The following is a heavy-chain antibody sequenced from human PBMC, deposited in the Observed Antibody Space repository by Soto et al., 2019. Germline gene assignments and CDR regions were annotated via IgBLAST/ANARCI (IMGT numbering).Heavy chain of an antibody. CDR2: ISYSGTT. CDR1: GGSIISGNHY. V-gene: IGHV4-31*01. CDR3: ARLSITSNGGWFDP. D-gene: IGHD1-20*01. Sequence: QVQLQESGPGLVKPSQTLSLTCTVSGGSIISGNHYWNWIRQHPGKGLEWIGYISYSGTTSYNPSLKSLVTISVDTSKNQFSLKLNSVTAADTAVYYCARLSITSNGGWFDPWGQGTLVTVSS. J-gene: IGHJ5*02.